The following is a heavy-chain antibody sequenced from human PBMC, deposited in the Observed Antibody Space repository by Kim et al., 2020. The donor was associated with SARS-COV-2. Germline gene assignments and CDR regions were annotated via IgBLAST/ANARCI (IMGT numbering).Heavy chain of an antibody. V-gene: IGHV1-58*02. D-gene: IGHD4-17*01. CDR1: GFTFTRSA. CDR3: LVDRKVTTWRGDWFDA. Sequence: SVTVSCKDSGFTFTRSAMQWVRQARGQPLEWIGWIVVGSGNTNYAQKFQERVTITRDMSPRTAYMELSSLRSEYTAVYYFLVDRKVTTWRGDWFDAWGQ. CDR2: IVVGSGNT. J-gene: IGHJ5*02.